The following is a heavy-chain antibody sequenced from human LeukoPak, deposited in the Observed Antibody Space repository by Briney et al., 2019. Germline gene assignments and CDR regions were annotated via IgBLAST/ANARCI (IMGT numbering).Heavy chain of an antibody. CDR3: ARVEGSGWSKLCDY. CDR1: GFTFDDYA. J-gene: IGHJ4*02. D-gene: IGHD6-19*01. CDR2: ISWNSGSI. V-gene: IGHV3-9*01. Sequence: GGSLRLSCAASGFTFDDYAMHWVRQAPGRGLEWVSGISWNSGSIGYADSVKGRFTISRDNAKNSLYLQMSSLRAEDTAVYYCARVEGSGWSKLCDYWGQGTLVTVSS.